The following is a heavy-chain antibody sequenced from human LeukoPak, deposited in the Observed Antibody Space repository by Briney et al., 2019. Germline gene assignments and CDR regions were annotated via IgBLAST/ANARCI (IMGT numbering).Heavy chain of an antibody. CDR3: AREGFSRGYYQYYYMDV. CDR1: GFTFSSYT. J-gene: IGHJ6*03. Sequence: GGSLRLSCAASGFTFSSYTMNWVRQAPGKGLEWVSSITSSSSYIYYADSVKGRFTISRDNSKNTLYLQMNSLRAEDTAVYYCAREGFSRGYYQYYYMDVWGKGTTATVSS. D-gene: IGHD6-13*01. CDR2: ITSSSSYI. V-gene: IGHV3-21*01.